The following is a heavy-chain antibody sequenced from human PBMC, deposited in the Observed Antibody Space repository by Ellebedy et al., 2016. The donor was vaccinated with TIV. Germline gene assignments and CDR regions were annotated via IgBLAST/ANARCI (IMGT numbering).Heavy chain of an antibody. V-gene: IGHV4-61*02. CDR1: GGSINSGSYY. D-gene: IGHD6-19*01. CDR3: AREPGGSGFDAFDI. Sequence: SETLSITXTVSGGSINSGSYYWSWIRQPAGKGLEWIGRIYISGSTNFNPSLNSRVTMSIDTSRNQFSLKLNSVAAADSAVYYCAREPGGSGFDAFDIWGQGTMVTGSS. CDR2: IYISGST. J-gene: IGHJ3*02.